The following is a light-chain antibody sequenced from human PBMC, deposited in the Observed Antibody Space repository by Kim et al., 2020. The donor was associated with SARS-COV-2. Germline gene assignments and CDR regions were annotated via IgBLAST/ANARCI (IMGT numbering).Light chain of an antibody. V-gene: IGKV3-20*01. CDR1: QSVSSSY. Sequence: PGERATLTCRARQSVSSSYLAWYQQKAGQAPRLLIYGTSSRATGIADRFSGSGSGTDFTLTISRLEPEDFAVYYCQQYSSSPSITFGQGTRLEIK. J-gene: IGKJ5*01. CDR2: GTS. CDR3: QQYSSSPSIT.